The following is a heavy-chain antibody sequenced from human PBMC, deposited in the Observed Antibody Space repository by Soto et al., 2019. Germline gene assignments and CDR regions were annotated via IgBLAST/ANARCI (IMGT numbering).Heavy chain of an antibody. CDR3: ARLGYGSGSYYRRPTADY. Sequence: PSETLSLTCTVSGGSISSYSWSWIRQAPGKGLEWIGYIYYSGSTNYNPSLKSRVTISLDTSKNQFSLKLSSVTAADTAVYYCARLGYGSGSYYRRPTADYWGQGTLVTVSS. V-gene: IGHV4-59*12. CDR2: IYYSGST. CDR1: GGSISSYS. D-gene: IGHD3-10*01. J-gene: IGHJ4*02.